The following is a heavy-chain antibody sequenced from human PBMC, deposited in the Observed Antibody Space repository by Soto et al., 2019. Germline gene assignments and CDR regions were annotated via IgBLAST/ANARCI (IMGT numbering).Heavy chain of an antibody. V-gene: IGHV1-24*01. D-gene: IGHD3-10*01. CDR1: GYTLTELS. Sequence: ASVKVSCKVSGYTLTELSMHWVRQAPGKGLEWMGGFDPEDGETIYAQKFQGRVTMTEDTSTDTAYMELSSLRSEDTAVYYCATDKGTMRTYFFDYWGQGTLVTVSS. CDR3: ATDKGTMRTYFFDY. CDR2: FDPEDGET. J-gene: IGHJ4*02.